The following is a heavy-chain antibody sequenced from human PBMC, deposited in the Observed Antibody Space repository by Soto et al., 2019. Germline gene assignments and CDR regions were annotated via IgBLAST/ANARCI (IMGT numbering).Heavy chain of an antibody. J-gene: IGHJ4*02. CDR1: GFKFDYYW. CDR3: GRGGDPDY. CDR2: LQTDGSHP. Sequence: EVHLVASGGGLVQPGGSLRLSCVASGFKFDYYWMHWVRQAPGEGLMWVSRLQTDGSHPDYAASVKGRFTISRDNANNPLYLQMNNLTVEDTAVSYCGRGGDPDYWGQGTLVTVSS. D-gene: IGHD3-16*01. V-gene: IGHV3-74*01.